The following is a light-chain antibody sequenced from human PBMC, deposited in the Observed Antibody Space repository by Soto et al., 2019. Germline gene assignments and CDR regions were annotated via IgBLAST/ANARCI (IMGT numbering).Light chain of an antibody. V-gene: IGKV3-20*01. CDR3: QQYGSSPWT. CDR1: QSVSSNY. CDR2: DAS. J-gene: IGKJ1*01. Sequence: EIVLTQSTASLCLCPGERATRSCRASQSVSSNYLAWYQQKPGQAPRLLIYDASSRATGIPDRFSGSGSGTDFTLTISRLEPEDFAVYYCQQYGSSPWTFGQGTKVDIK.